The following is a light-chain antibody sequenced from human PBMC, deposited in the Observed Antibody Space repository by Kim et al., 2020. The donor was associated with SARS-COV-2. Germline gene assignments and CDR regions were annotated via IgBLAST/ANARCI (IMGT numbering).Light chain of an antibody. CDR2: AVS. CDR1: SSDFGYFNS. Sequence: QSALTQPASVSGSPGRSITISCTGTSSDFGYFNSVSWYQQHPGKAPKVIIYAVSERPSGVSSRFSGSKSGNTASLTIPGLQAEDEADYYCSSYTTGSTWVFGGGTQLTVL. V-gene: IGLV2-14*01. CDR3: SSYTTGSTWV. J-gene: IGLJ3*02.